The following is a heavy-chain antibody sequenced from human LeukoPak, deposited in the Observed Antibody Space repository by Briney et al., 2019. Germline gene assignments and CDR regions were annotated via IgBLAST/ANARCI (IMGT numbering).Heavy chain of an antibody. CDR2: IYPGDPDA. V-gene: IGHV5-51*01. CDR1: GYSFSSFW. D-gene: IGHD5-12*01. Sequence: GESLKISCKASGYSFSSFWIGWVRQMPGKGLEWMGIIYPGDPDARYSPSFQGQVSISADKSISTAYLQWSSLKASDTAVYYFARGPYEYYFDFWGKEPLVTVSS. J-gene: IGHJ4*02. CDR3: ARGPYEYYFDF.